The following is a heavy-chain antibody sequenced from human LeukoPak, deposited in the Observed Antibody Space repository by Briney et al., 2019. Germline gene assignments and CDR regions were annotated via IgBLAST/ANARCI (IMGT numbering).Heavy chain of an antibody. Sequence: GGSLRLSCAASGFTFTSYWMHWVRQAPGEGLLWVSRIKQDGRSTSYADSVKGRFTISRDNAKNTLYVQMNRLRSEDTAVYYCARDMYSSGWSYYFDHWGQGTLVTVSS. V-gene: IGHV3-74*01. CDR3: ARDMYSSGWSYYFDH. J-gene: IGHJ4*02. D-gene: IGHD6-19*01. CDR1: GFTFTSYW. CDR2: IKQDGRST.